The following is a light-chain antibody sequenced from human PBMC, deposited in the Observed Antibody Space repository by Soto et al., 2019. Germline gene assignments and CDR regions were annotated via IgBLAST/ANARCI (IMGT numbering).Light chain of an antibody. CDR2: EGS. J-gene: IGLJ1*01. CDR1: SSDVGSYDL. V-gene: IGLV2-23*01. Sequence: QSVLTQPASVSGSPGQSITISCTGTSSDVGSYDLVSWYQQHPGKAPKLMINEGSKRPSGVSNRFSGSKSGNTASLTISGLQAEDEADYYCCSYAGNSIFYVFGTGTQLTVL. CDR3: CSYAGNSIFYV.